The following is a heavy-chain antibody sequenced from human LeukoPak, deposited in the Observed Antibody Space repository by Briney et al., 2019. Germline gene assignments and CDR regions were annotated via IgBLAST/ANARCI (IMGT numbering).Heavy chain of an antibody. CDR3: ARTGYSSSYQKNWFDP. CDR1: GGSISSGGYY. J-gene: IGHJ5*02. CDR2: IYYSGST. V-gene: IGHV4-31*03. D-gene: IGHD6-13*01. Sequence: PSETLSLTRTVSGGSISSGGYYWSWIRQHPGKGLEWIGYIYYSGSTYYNPSLKSRVTISVDTSKNQFSLKLSSVTAADAAVYYCARTGYSSSYQKNWFDPWGQGTLVTVSS.